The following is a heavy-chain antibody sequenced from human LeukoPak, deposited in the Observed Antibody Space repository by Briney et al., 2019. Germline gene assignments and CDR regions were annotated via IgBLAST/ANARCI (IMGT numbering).Heavy chain of an antibody. D-gene: IGHD3-9*01. CDR3: ARRGRYFDWLFFDY. CDR1: GFTFSDYY. Sequence: GGSLRLSCAASGFTFSDYYMSWIRQAPGKGLEWVSYISSGGSTIYYADSVEGRFTISRDNAKNSLYLQMNSLRAEDTAVYYCARRGRYFDWLFFDYWGQGTLVTVSS. J-gene: IGHJ4*02. V-gene: IGHV3-11*01. CDR2: ISSGGSTI.